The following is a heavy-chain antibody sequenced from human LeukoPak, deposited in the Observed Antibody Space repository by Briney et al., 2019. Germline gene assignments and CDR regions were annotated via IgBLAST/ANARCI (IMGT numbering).Heavy chain of an antibody. CDR1: GDSISNADYYY. V-gene: IGHV4-39*01. CDR3: ARTYYDFWSGYSRPNWFDP. CDR2: IYHTGST. J-gene: IGHJ5*02. Sequence: SETLSLTCTVSGDSISNADYYYWGWIRQPPGRGLEWVASIYHTGSTYYNPSLKSRVTISVDTSKNQFYLKLTSVTAADTAVFYCARTYYDFWSGYSRPNWFDPWGQGTLVTVSS. D-gene: IGHD3-3*01.